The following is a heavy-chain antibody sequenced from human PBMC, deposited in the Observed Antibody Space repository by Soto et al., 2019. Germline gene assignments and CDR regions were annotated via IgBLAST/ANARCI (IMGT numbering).Heavy chain of an antibody. D-gene: IGHD3-10*01. CDR1: GGSISSGDYY. CDR3: TIEHDYGSGSSTLWRRHSDAFDL. CDR2: IYYSGST. J-gene: IGHJ3*01. V-gene: IGHV4-30-4*01. Sequence: QVQLQESGPGLVKPSQTLSLTCTVSGGSISSGDYYWSWIRQPPGKGLEWIGYIYYSGSTYHNPSLKSRVTIAVATSSNQLALQVSSVSQADTAVCYCTIEHDYGSGSSTLWRRHSDAFDLWGQGTMVTVSS.